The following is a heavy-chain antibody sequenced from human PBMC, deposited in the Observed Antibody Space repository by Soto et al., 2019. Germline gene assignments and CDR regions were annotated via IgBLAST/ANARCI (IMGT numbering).Heavy chain of an antibody. V-gene: IGHV4-34*01. CDR3: ARGPYWNDQYYFDY. J-gene: IGHJ4*02. Sequence: SEPLSLPCAVYGGSFSVYYWTWIRQPPGKGLEWIGEINHSGSTNYNPSLKSRVTISVDTSKNQFSLKLSSVTAADTAVYYCARGPYWNDQYYFDYWGQGTLVTVSS. CDR2: INHSGST. CDR1: GGSFSVYY. D-gene: IGHD1-1*01.